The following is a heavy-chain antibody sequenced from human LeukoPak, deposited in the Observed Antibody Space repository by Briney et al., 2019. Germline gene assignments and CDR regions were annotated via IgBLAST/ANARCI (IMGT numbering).Heavy chain of an antibody. D-gene: IGHD5-24*01. CDR2: IRYDGSNK. J-gene: IGHJ4*02. CDR3: AKDGWDGYNEYFDY. CDR1: GFTFSSYG. Sequence: GGSLRLSCAASGFTFSSYGMHWVRQAPGKGLEWVAFIRYDGSNKYYADSVKGRFTISRDNSKNTLYLQMNSLRAEDTAVYYCAKDGWDGYNEYFDYWGQGTLVTVSS. V-gene: IGHV3-30*02.